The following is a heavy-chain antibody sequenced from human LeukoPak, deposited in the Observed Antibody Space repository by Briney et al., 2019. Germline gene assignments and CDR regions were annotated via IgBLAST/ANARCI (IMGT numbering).Heavy chain of an antibody. J-gene: IGHJ4*02. Sequence: PGGSLRLSCAASGLTVSSNCMSWVRQAPGKGLEWVSFIYSGGSTYYTDSVKGRFTISRDNSKNTLYLQMNSLRGEDTAVYYCARRAGDYSHPYDYWGQGILVTVSS. CDR2: IYSGGST. D-gene: IGHD3-22*01. CDR3: ARRAGDYSHPYDY. CDR1: GLTVSSNC. V-gene: IGHV3-53*01.